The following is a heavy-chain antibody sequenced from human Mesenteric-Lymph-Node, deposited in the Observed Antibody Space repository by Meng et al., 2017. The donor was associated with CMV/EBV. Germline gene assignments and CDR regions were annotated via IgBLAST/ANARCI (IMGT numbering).Heavy chain of an antibody. CDR3: AKGGNDYSNFLDY. CDR1: GFTFSSYG. Sequence: GESLKISCAASGFTFSSYGMHWVRQAPGKGLEWVSAISGSGGSTYYADSVKGRFTISRDNSKNTLNLQMNSLRAEDTAVYYCAKGGNDYSNFLDYWSQGTLVTVSS. J-gene: IGHJ4*02. V-gene: IGHV3-23*01. CDR2: ISGSGGST. D-gene: IGHD4-11*01.